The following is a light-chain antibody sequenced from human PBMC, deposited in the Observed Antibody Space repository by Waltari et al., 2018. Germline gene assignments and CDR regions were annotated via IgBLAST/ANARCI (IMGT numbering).Light chain of an antibody. CDR2: DAS. Sequence: DIQLTQSPSSLSAAVGDRVPITCQATQNITTSLSWFQQKPGKAPQLLIYDASSLQAGVPSRFSGPGSGTAFSFTNTKLQPEDSATYYCQTYHSLPYTFDPGTKLQI. CDR3: QTYHSLPYT. V-gene: IGKV1-33*01. CDR1: QNITTS. J-gene: IGKJ2*01.